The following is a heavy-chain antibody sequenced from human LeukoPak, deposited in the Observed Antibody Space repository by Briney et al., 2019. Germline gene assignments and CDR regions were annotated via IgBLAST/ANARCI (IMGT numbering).Heavy chain of an antibody. V-gene: IGHV4-61*02. D-gene: IGHD3-16*02. CDR3: ARRNYDYVWGSYRSPYFDY. Sequence: SETLSLTCTVSGGSISSGSYYWNWIRQPAGKGLAWIGRIYTSGSTNYNPSLKSRVTISVDTSKNQFSLKLSSVTAADTAVYYCARRNYDYVWGSYRSPYFDYWGQGTLVTVSS. CDR1: GGSISSGSYY. J-gene: IGHJ4*02. CDR2: IYTSGST.